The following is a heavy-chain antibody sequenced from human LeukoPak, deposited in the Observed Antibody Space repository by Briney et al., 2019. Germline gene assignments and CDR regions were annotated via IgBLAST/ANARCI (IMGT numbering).Heavy chain of an antibody. J-gene: IGHJ3*02. CDR2: IQSKTDGGTT. Sequence: GGSLRLSCAASGFSFTNAWMTWVRQAPGKGLEWVGRIQSKTDGGTTDYAAPVKGRFTISRDDSKNTLYLQMNSLKTDDTAVYYCARGGYSSGWAGAFDIWGQGTMVTVSS. D-gene: IGHD6-19*01. V-gene: IGHV3-15*01. CDR3: ARGGYSSGWAGAFDI. CDR1: GFSFTNAW.